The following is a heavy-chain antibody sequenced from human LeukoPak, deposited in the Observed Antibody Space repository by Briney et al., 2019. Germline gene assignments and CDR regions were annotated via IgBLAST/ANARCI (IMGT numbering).Heavy chain of an antibody. D-gene: IGHD1-26*01. CDR1: GFAFSTYS. CDR3: ARVLSGCETTRCELDY. J-gene: IGHJ4*02. CDR2: INSRSTYI. V-gene: IGHV3-21*01. Sequence: GGSLRLSCAASGFAFSTYSMNWVRQAPGKGLEWVSSINSRSTYIYYADSVKGRVTISRDNAKNSLYLQMNSLRAEDTAVYYCARVLSGCETTRCELDYWGQGTLVTVSS.